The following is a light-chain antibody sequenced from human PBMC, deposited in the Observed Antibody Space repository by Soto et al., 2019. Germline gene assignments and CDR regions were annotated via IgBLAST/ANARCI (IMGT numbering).Light chain of an antibody. V-gene: IGLV2-8*01. CDR3: LSYADTAYV. CDR2: EVS. J-gene: IGLJ1*01. Sequence: QSVLTQPPSASGSPGQSVTISCAGTSSDVGGYNYVSWYQQYPGKVPKLMIYEVSERPSGVPDRFSGSKSGNTALLTVSGLQPEDEDDYYCLSYADTAYVFGTGTKVTVL. CDR1: SSDVGGYNY.